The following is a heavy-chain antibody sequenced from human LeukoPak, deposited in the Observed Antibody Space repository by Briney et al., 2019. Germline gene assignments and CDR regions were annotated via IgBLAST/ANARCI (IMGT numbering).Heavy chain of an antibody. Sequence: SETLSLTCTVSGYSISSGYYWGWIRQPPGKGLEWIGSIYHSGSTNYNPSLKSRVTISVDTSKNQFSLKLSSVTAADTAVYYCARSLDIVVVVAASLYDAFDIWGQGTMVTVSS. D-gene: IGHD2-15*01. V-gene: IGHV4-38-2*02. CDR2: IYHSGST. CDR3: ARSLDIVVVVAASLYDAFDI. CDR1: GYSISSGYY. J-gene: IGHJ3*02.